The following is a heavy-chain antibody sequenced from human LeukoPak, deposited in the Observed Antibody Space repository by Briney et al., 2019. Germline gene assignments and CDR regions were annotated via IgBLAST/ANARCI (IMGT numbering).Heavy chain of an antibody. CDR1: GYTFTSYY. V-gene: IGHV1-46*01. CDR2: INPSGGST. J-gene: IGHJ4*02. Sequence: ASVKVSCKASGYTFTSYYMHWVRQAPGQGLEWMEIINPSGGSTSYAHKFQGRVTMTRDTSTSTVYMELSSLRSEDTAVYYCARTYYYDSSGYYGYFDYWGQGTLVTVSS. CDR3: ARTYYYDSSGYYGYFDY. D-gene: IGHD3-22*01.